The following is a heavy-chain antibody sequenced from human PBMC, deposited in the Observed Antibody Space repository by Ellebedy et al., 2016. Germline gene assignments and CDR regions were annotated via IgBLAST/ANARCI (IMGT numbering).Heavy chain of an antibody. D-gene: IGHD2-8*02. CDR3: AKDREYWWEYYFDY. Sequence: GGSLRLSCEASGFTFSTYGMHWVRQAPGKGLEWVAVISYDGNNKNYGDSVKGRFTISRDNAKKTVYLQMNSLRPEDTAVYYCAKDREYWWEYYFDYWGQGTLVTVSS. CDR1: GFTFSTYG. CDR2: ISYDGNNK. J-gene: IGHJ4*02. V-gene: IGHV3-30*18.